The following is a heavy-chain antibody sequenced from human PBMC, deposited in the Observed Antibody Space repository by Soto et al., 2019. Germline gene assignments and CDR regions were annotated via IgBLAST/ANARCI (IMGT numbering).Heavy chain of an antibody. V-gene: IGHV3-30*18. CDR1: GFTFSSYG. CDR3: AKDLLAGTYRDYYYYYGMDV. J-gene: IGHJ6*02. Sequence: PGGSLRLSCAASGFTFSSYGMHWVRQAPGKGLEWVAVISYDGSNKYYADSVRGRFTISRDNSKNTLYLQMNSLRAEDTAVYYCAKDLLAGTYRDYYYYYGMDVWGQGTTVTVSS. CDR2: ISYDGSNK. D-gene: IGHD1-1*01.